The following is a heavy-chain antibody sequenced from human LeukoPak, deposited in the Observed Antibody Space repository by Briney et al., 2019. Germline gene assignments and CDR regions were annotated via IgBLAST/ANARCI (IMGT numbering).Heavy chain of an antibody. CDR1: GGAVTSGSNY. J-gene: IGHJ4*02. CDR2: IYSSGST. CDR3: AKEHMAVTGYFDG. Sequence: SETLSLTCTVSGGAVTSGSNYWSWIRQPPGRGLEWIGYIYSSGSTEYNPGLKSRVTISMDPSKNQYSLKLRSVTAADTAVYFCAKEHMAVTGYFDGWGKGTLVSVSS. V-gene: IGHV4-61*01. D-gene: IGHD6-19*01.